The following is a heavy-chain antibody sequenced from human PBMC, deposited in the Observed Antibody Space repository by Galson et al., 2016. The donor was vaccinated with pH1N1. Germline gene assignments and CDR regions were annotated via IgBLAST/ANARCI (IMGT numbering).Heavy chain of an antibody. V-gene: IGHV3-9*01. D-gene: IGHD2-2*01. CDR1: GFTFNDYA. Sequence: SLRLSCEASGFTFNDYAMHWVRLLPGKGLEWVSGISWNSANIDYADSVKGRFTVSRDKAKSSLHLQMNSLRPEDTAFYFCAKVMVQAGLQGDAFDVWGPGTMVVVSS. CDR2: ISWNSANI. CDR3: AKVMVQAGLQGDAFDV. J-gene: IGHJ3*01.